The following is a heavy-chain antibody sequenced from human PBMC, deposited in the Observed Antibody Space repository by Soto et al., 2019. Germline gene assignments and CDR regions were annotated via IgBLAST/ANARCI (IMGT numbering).Heavy chain of an antibody. Sequence: QVQLQESGPGLVKPSQTLSLTCTVSGGSISSGGYYWSWIRQHPGKGLEWIGYIYNSGRTYYNPSLKIRVTISVDTSKNQFSRKLSYVTAADTGVYDCARDPVGYHELLDYWGQGTLVTVSS. CDR3: ARDPVGYHELLDY. D-gene: IGHD3-16*02. J-gene: IGHJ4*02. CDR1: GGSISSGGYY. V-gene: IGHV4-31*03. CDR2: IYNSGRT.